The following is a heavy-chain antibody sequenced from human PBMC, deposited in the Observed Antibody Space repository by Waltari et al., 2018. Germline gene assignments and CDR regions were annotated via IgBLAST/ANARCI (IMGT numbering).Heavy chain of an antibody. CDR3: ARDFNYYVLSGFAQGGYYFDS. V-gene: IGHV4-39*07. Sequence: QLQLQESGPGLVKPSETLSPTCPVSDLSISSSAYYWGWVLQSPGKGLEWIGSIHHSGNTAYNPSLKSRVTLSLDRSRNQFSLILTSVTAADTAVYYGARDFNYYVLSGFAQGGYYFDSWGKGTLVTVSS. J-gene: IGHJ4*02. CDR2: IHHSGNT. CDR1: DLSISSSAYY. D-gene: IGHD3-3*01.